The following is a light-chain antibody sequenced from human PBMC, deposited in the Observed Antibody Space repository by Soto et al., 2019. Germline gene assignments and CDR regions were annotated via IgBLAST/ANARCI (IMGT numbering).Light chain of an antibody. CDR1: SGDVGSYNR. CDR2: EAS. Sequence: QSVLTQPASVSGTPGQSIAISCTGTSGDVGSYNRVSWYQQPPGTAPKLMIYEASNRPSGVPDRFSGSKSGNTASLTISGLQAEDEADYYCSSYTSSSPYVFGSGTKVTVL. V-gene: IGLV2-18*02. J-gene: IGLJ1*01. CDR3: SSYTSSSPYV.